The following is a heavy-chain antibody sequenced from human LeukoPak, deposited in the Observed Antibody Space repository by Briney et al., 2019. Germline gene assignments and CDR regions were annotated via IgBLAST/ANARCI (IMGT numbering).Heavy chain of an antibody. Sequence: SETLSLTCTVSGGSISSSSYYWGWIRQPPGKGLEWIGSIYYSGSTYYNPSLKSRVTISVDTPKNQFSLKLSSVTAADTAVYYCARSGNYYGSGRIDYWGQGTLVTVSS. CDR3: ARSGNYYGSGRIDY. D-gene: IGHD3-10*01. V-gene: IGHV4-39*07. CDR2: IYYSGST. J-gene: IGHJ4*02. CDR1: GGSISSSSYY.